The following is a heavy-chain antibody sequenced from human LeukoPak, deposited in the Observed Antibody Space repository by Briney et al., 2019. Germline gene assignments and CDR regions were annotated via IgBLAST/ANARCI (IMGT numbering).Heavy chain of an antibody. D-gene: IGHD2-2*01. CDR2: IRFGESAK. CDR3: AREWEDIVVVPAAPNYYYYHMDV. J-gene: IGHJ6*03. Sequence: GGSLRLSCAASGFTFSSYSMNWVRKAPGKGLEWVAFIRFGESAKYYADSVKGRFTISRDNAKNTLYLQMNSLRAEDTAVYYCAREWEDIVVVPAAPNYYYYHMDVWGKGTTVTVSS. V-gene: IGHV3-30*02. CDR1: GFTFSSYS.